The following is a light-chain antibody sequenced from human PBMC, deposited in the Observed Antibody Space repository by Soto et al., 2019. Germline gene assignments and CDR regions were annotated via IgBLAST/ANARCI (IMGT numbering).Light chain of an antibody. CDR2: EDR. Sequence: NFMLTQPHSVSEFPGKTVTISCTRSSGSIDSNYVQWYQQRPGSAPTTVIYEDRQRPSGVPGRFSGSIDRSSNSASLSISGLKTEDEADYYCQSYDGTNHRVFGGGTKVTVL. V-gene: IGLV6-57*04. CDR3: QSYDGTNHRV. CDR1: SGSIDSNY. J-gene: IGLJ3*02.